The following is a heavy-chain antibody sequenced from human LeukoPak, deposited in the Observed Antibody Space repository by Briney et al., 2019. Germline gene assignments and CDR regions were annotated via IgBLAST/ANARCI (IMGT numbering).Heavy chain of an antibody. CDR1: GGSISSYY. CDR3: ARSENWDYFDY. CDR2: IYSSGST. J-gene: IGHJ4*02. V-gene: IGHV4-4*07. D-gene: IGHD7-27*01. Sequence: SETLSLTCTVSGGSISSYYWSWIRQPAGKGLEWTGRIYSSGSTSYTPSLKSRVTMSVDTSKNQFSLRLSSVTAADTAIYYCARSENWDYFDYWGQGTLVTVSS.